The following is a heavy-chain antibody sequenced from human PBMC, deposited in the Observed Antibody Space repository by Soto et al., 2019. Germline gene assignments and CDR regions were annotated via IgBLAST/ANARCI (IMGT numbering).Heavy chain of an antibody. CDR2: INSDGSST. V-gene: IGHV3-74*01. CDR3: ARVAEPIVVVPAAYNWFDP. J-gene: IGHJ5*02. D-gene: IGHD2-2*01. CDR1: GFTFSSYW. Sequence: GGSLRLSCAASGFTFSSYWMHWVRQAPGKGLVWVSRINSDGSSTSYADSVKGRFTISRDNAKNTLYLQMNSLRAEDTAVYYCARVAEPIVVVPAAYNWFDPWGQGTLVTVSS.